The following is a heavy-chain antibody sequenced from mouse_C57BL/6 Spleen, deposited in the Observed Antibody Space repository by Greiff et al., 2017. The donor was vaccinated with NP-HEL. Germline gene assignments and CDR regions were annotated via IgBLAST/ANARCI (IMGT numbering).Heavy chain of an antibody. J-gene: IGHJ1*03. CDR2: IYPGDGDT. D-gene: IGHD1-1*01. Sequence: VQVVESGAELVKPGASVKISCKASGYAFSSYWMNWVKQRPGKGLEWIGQIYPGDGDTNYNGKFKGKATLTADKSSSTAYMQLSSLTSEVCAVYFCARGYYGSLWFDVWGTGTAVPVFS. CDR1: GYAFSSYW. V-gene: IGHV1-80*01. CDR3: ARGYYGSLWFDV.